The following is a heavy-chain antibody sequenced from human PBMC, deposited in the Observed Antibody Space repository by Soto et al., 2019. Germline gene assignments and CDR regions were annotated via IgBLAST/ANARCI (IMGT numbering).Heavy chain of an antibody. CDR3: ARERGWIGAPFDN. D-gene: IGHD2-2*03. J-gene: IGHJ4*02. CDR1: GFTFSSLG. CDR2: ISYDGSKK. V-gene: IGHV3-30-3*01. Sequence: QVKLVESGGGVVQPGRSLRLSCAASGFTFSSLGMDWVRQAPGKGLEWVALISYDGSKKYYGDSVKGRFTISRDNSRNTLQLQMNRLRPEDTGVYYCARERGWIGAPFDNWGQGTLVTVSS.